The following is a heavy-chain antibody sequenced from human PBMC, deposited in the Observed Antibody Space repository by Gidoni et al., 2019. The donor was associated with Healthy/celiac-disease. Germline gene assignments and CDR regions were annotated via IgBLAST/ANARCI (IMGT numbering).Heavy chain of an antibody. J-gene: IGHJ6*02. Sequence: QVQLQQWGAGLLKPSETLSLTCAVYGGSFSGYYWSWIRQPPGKGLEWIGEINHSGSTNYNPSLKSRVTISVDTSKNQFSLKLSSVTAADTAVYYCARDGLITIRYCGGDCPPFRYYYYGMDVWGQGTTVTVSS. CDR3: ARDGLITIRYCGGDCPPFRYYYYGMDV. V-gene: IGHV4-34*01. CDR1: GGSFSGYY. CDR2: INHSGST. D-gene: IGHD2-21*02.